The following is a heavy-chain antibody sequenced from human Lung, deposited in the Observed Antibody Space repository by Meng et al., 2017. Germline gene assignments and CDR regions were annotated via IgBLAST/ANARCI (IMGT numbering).Heavy chain of an antibody. CDR3: ARGPTTMAHDFDY. V-gene: IGHV4-34*01. J-gene: IGHJ4*02. CDR1: GGSFSDYY. D-gene: IGHD4-11*01. CDR2: INHSGST. Sequence: GQLQQWGAVLLKPSETLPLTCVVSGGSFSDYYWSWIRQPPGKGLEWIGEINHSGSTNYNPSLESRATISVDTSQNNLSLKLSSVTAADSAVYYCARGPTTMAHDFDYWGQGTLVTVSS.